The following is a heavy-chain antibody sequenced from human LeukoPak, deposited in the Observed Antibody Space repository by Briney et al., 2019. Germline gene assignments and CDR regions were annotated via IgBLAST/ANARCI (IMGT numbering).Heavy chain of an antibody. V-gene: IGHV3-20*04. D-gene: IGHD2-2*01. CDR3: ARRARYCSSTSCPRANYFVY. J-gene: IGHJ4*02. CDR2: INWNGGST. Sequence: GGSLRLSCAASGFTFDDYGMSWVRQAPGKGLEWVSGINWNGGSTGYADSVKGRFTISRDNAKNSLYLQMNSLRAEDTALYYCARRARYCSSTSCPRANYFVYWGQGTLVTVSS. CDR1: GFTFDDYG.